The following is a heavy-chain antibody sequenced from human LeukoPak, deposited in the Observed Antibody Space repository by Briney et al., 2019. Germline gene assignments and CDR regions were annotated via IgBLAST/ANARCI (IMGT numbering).Heavy chain of an antibody. CDR1: GYSISSGYY. CDR3: ARQHPIYYDSSGYSGFDY. CDR2: IYHSGST. J-gene: IGHJ4*02. D-gene: IGHD3-22*01. Sequence: SETLSLTCAASGYSISSGYYWGWIRQPPGKGLEWIGSIYHSGSTYYNPPLKSRVTISVDTSKNQFSLKLSSVTAADTAVYYCARQHPIYYDSSGYSGFDYWGQGTLVTVSS. V-gene: IGHV4-38-2*01.